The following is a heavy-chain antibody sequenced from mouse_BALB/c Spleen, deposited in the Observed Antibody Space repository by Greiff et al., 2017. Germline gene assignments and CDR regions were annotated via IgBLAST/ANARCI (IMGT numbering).Heavy chain of an antibody. CDR3: ARSAGTGSYAMDY. D-gene: IGHD4-1*01. Sequence: QVQLQQSGPELVRPGVSVKISCKGSGYTFTDYAMHWVKQSHAKSLEWIGVISTYYGNTNYNQKFKGKATMTVDKSSSTAYMELARLTSEDSAIYYCARSAGTGSYAMDYWGQGTSVTVSS. J-gene: IGHJ4*01. CDR2: ISTYYGNT. V-gene: IGHV1-67*01. CDR1: GYTFTDYA.